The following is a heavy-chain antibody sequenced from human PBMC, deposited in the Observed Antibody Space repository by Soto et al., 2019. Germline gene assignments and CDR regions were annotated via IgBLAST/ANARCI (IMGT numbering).Heavy chain of an antibody. Sequence: SETLSLTCTVSGGSMSSSSYYWGWIRQPPGKGPEWIGSIYYSGSTYYNPSLKSRVTISIDTSKNQFSLKLSSVTAADTAVYYCARPLSYYYYMDVWGKGTTVTVSS. J-gene: IGHJ6*03. CDR1: GGSMSSSSYY. V-gene: IGHV4-39*01. CDR3: ARPLSYYYYMDV. CDR2: IYYSGST.